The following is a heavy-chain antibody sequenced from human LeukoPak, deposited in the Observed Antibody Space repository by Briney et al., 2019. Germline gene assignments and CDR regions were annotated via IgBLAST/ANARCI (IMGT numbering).Heavy chain of an antibody. CDR1: GFTFSSYA. V-gene: IGHV3-23*01. CDR3: ARASFGGYSY. CDR2: ISGSGGST. D-gene: IGHD3-16*01. Sequence: GGSLRLSCAASGFTFSSYAMSWVRQAPGKGLEWVSAISGSGGSTYYADSVKGRFTISRENAKNSLYLQMNSLRAGDTAVYYCARASFGGYSYWGQGTLVTVSS. J-gene: IGHJ4*02.